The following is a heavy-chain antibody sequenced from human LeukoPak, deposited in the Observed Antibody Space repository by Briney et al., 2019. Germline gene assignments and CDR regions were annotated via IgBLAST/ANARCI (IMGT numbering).Heavy chain of an antibody. J-gene: IGHJ4*02. D-gene: IGHD3-22*01. Sequence: GGSLRLSCAASGFTFSSYAMSWVRQAPGKGLEWVSAISGSGGSTYYADSVKGRFTISRDNSKNTLYLQMNSLRAEDTAVYYCAKVGDSSGYYYHPVLFFDYWGQGTLVTVSS. CDR1: GFTFSSYA. CDR3: AKVGDSSGYYYHPVLFFDY. V-gene: IGHV3-23*01. CDR2: ISGSGGST.